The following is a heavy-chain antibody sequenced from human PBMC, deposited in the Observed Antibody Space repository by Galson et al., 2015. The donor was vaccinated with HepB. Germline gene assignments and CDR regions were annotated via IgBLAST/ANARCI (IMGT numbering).Heavy chain of an antibody. CDR1: GFTFSSYA. Sequence: SLRLSCAASGFTFSSYAMNWVRQAPGRGLEWVSGIGVNDGSIYYANSVKGRFTISRDNSKNTLYLQGNSLRVEDTAIYYCAKGRPERPPEHRGYDLPDYWGQGTLVIVSS. CDR2: IGVNDGSI. V-gene: IGHV3-23*01. J-gene: IGHJ4*02. CDR3: AKGRPERPPEHRGYDLPDY. D-gene: IGHD5-12*01.